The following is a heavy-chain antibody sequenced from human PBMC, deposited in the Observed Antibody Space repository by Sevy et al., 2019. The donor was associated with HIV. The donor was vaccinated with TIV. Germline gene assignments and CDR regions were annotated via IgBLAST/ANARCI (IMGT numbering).Heavy chain of an antibody. CDR1: GFTFGDYA. D-gene: IGHD5-12*01. CDR2: IRSKAYGGTT. V-gene: IGHV3-49*04. J-gene: IGHJ3*02. CDR3: TRLRGLGAFDI. Sequence: SLRLSCTASGFTFGDYAMSWVRQAPGKGLEWVGFIRSKAYGGTTEYAASVKGRFTISRDDSKSIAYLQMNSLKTEDTAVYYCTRLRGLGAFDIWGQGTMVTVS.